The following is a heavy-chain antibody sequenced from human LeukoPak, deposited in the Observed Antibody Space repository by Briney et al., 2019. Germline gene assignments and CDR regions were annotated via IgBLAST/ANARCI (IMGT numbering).Heavy chain of an antibody. Sequence: PSETLSLTCAVYGGSFSGYYWSWIRQPPGKGLEWIGEINHSGSTNYNPSLKSRVTISVDTSKNQFSLKLSSVTAADTAVYYCARAGDLWFGEFLFDYWGQGTLVTVSS. D-gene: IGHD3-10*01. J-gene: IGHJ4*02. CDR2: INHSGST. CDR1: GGSFSGYY. V-gene: IGHV4-34*01. CDR3: ARAGDLWFGEFLFDY.